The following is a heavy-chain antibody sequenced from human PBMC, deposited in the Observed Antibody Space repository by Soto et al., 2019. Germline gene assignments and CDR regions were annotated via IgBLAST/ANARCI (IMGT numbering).Heavy chain of an antibody. CDR3: ARTPTRNTDYAYFDL. J-gene: IGHJ4*02. Sequence: QVQLVQSGAEVKKPGSSVKVSCKPSGGTFTSYTFSWVRQAPGQGFEWMGRIIPFLSITNYAQKFQGRVPITADKSTSTAYMELSSLTSEDTALYFCARTPTRNTDYAYFDLWGQGTLVTVSS. CDR1: GGTFTSYT. CDR2: IIPFLSIT. D-gene: IGHD4-17*01. V-gene: IGHV1-69*02.